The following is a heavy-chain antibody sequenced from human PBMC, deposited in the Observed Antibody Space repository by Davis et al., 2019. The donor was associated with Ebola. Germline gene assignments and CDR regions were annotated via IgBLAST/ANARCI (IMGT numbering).Heavy chain of an antibody. CDR1: GFIVSDKY. CDR3: ARGDMEGVFDY. Sequence: GESLKISCAASGFIVSDKYMSWVRQAPGKGLEWVATIKEDGSEKYYVDSVKGRFTISRDNARNSLYLQMNSLRVEDAAVYYCARGDMEGVFDYWGQGTLVTVSS. J-gene: IGHJ4*02. V-gene: IGHV3-7*03. CDR2: IKEDGSEK. D-gene: IGHD3-16*01.